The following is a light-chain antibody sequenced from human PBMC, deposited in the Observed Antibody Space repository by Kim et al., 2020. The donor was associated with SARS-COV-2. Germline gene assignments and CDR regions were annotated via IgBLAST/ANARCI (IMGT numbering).Light chain of an antibody. CDR2: DTS. Sequence: PGGTVILTCGSSTRAVTSGHYPYWFQEKPDQAPRTLIYDTSNKHSWTPARFSGSLLGGKAALTLSGAQPEDEAEYYCLLSYSGAWVFGGGTQLTVL. CDR3: LLSYSGAWV. V-gene: IGLV7-46*01. J-gene: IGLJ3*02. CDR1: TRAVTSGHY.